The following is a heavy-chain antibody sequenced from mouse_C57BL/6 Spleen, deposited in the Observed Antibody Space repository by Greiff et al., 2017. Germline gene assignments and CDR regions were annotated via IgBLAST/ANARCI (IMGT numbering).Heavy chain of an antibody. J-gene: IGHJ1*03. V-gene: IGHV3-6*01. D-gene: IGHD2-3*01. CDR2: ISYDGSN. CDR3: AAGYYEDWYFDV. CDR1: GYSITSGYY. Sequence: EVQLQESGPGLVKPSQSLSLTCSVTGYSITSGYYWNWIRQFPGNKLEWMGYISYDGSNNYNPSLKNRISITRDTSKNQFFLKLNSVTTEDTATYYCAAGYYEDWYFDVWGTGTTVTVSS.